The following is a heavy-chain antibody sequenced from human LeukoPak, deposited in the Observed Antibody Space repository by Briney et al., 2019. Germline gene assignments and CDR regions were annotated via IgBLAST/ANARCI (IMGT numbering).Heavy chain of an antibody. Sequence: GGSLRLSCAASGFTFSNFAMMWVRQAPGTGLQGVSTIAGYGATFYADSVRGRFTIFRDTSTNTLFLQMNSLGAEDTAVYYCAKGAAAGKVDWFDPWGQGTLVTVSS. V-gene: IGHV3-23*01. CDR3: AKGAAAGKVDWFDP. CDR1: GFTFSNFA. D-gene: IGHD6-13*01. J-gene: IGHJ5*02. CDR2: IAGYGAT.